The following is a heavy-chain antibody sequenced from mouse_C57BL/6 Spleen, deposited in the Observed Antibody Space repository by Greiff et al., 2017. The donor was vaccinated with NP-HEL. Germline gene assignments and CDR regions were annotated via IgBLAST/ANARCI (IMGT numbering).Heavy chain of an antibody. CDR3: AREPYDYDVGYAMDY. D-gene: IGHD2-4*01. CDR1: GFTFSSYA. V-gene: IGHV5-4*01. Sequence: EVQGVESGGGLVKPGGSLKLSCAASGFTFSSYAMSWVRQTPEKRLEWVATISDGGSYTYYPDNVKGRFTISRDNAKNNLYLQMSHLKSEDTAMYYCAREPYDYDVGYAMDYWGQGTSVTVSS. CDR2: ISDGGSYT. J-gene: IGHJ4*01.